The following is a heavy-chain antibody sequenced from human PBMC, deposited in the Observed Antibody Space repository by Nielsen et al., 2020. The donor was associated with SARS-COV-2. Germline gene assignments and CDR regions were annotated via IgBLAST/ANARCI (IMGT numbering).Heavy chain of an antibody. Sequence: GESLKISCAASGFTFSDYYMTWIRQAPGKGLEWVSYISTSGATIYYADSVRGRFTISRDNAKNSLYLQMNSLTAEDTAVYYCARYYYDTSVYYGALPYWGQGTLVTVSS. V-gene: IGHV3-11*01. D-gene: IGHD3-22*01. CDR1: GFTFSDYY. CDR2: ISTSGATI. CDR3: ARYYYDTSVYYGALPY. J-gene: IGHJ4*02.